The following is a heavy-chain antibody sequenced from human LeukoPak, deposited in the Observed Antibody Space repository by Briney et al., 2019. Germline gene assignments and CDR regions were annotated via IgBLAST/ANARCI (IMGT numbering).Heavy chain of an antibody. J-gene: IGHJ5*02. D-gene: IGHD2/OR15-2a*01. CDR2: IYRSGST. Sequence: PSETLSLTCAVSGYSISSGYYWGWIRQPPGKGLEWIGSIYRSGSTYYNPSLKSRVTISVDTSKNQFSLKLSSVTAADTAVYYCARHALISGNWFDPWGQGTLVTVSS. CDR3: ARHALISGNWFDP. CDR1: GYSISSGYY. V-gene: IGHV4-38-2*01.